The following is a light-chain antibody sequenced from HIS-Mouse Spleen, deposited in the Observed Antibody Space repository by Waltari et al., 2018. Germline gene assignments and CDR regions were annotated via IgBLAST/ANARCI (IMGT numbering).Light chain of an antibody. J-gene: IGKJ2*01. CDR2: KAS. Sequence: DIQMTQSPSTLSASVGDRVTITCRASQSISSWLAWYQQTPGKAPKLLIYKASSLESGVPSRFSGSGSGTEFTLTISSLQPDDFATYYCQQYNSYSMYTFGQGTKLEIK. CDR1: QSISSW. V-gene: IGKV1-5*03. CDR3: QQYNSYSMYT.